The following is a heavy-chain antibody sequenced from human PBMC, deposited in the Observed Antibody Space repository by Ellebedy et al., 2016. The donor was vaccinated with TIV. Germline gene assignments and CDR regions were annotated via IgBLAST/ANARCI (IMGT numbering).Heavy chain of an antibody. CDR1: GYTFTGYY. V-gene: IGHV1-2*02. D-gene: IGHD3-10*01. J-gene: IGHJ5*02. CDR3: ARGDWARGVTSWFDP. CDR2: INPNSGGT. Sequence: AASVKVSCKASGYTFTGYYMHWVRQAPGQGLEWMGWINPNSGGTNYAQKFQGRVTMTRDTSISTAYMELSRLRSDDTAVYYCARGDWARGVTSWFDPWGQGTLVTVSS.